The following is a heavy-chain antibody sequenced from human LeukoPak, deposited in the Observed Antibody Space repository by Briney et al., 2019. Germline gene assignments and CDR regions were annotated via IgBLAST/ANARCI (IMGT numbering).Heavy chain of an antibody. V-gene: IGHV1-18*01. J-gene: IGHJ4*02. CDR3: ARDGGRGRRQLGY. CDR1: GYTFTSYG. D-gene: IGHD3-10*01. CDR2: ISGYNGNT. Sequence: ASVKVSCKASGYTFTSYGISWVRQAPGQGLEWMGWISGYNGNTNYAPRLQGRVTLTTDTSTSTAYMALRNLRSDDTAVYYCARDGGRGRRQLGYWGQGTLVTVSS.